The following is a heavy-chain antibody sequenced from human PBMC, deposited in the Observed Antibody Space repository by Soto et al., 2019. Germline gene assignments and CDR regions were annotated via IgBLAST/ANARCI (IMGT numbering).Heavy chain of an antibody. CDR3: ARGKFPFTFDY. V-gene: IGHV4-59*01. J-gene: IGHJ4*02. D-gene: IGHD3-10*01. CDR1: GGSISTYY. Sequence: SETLSLTCTVSGGSISTYYWSWIRQPPGKGLEWIGYIYYSGSTNYNPSLKSRVTISEDASKNQFSLKLSSVTAADTAVYYCARGKFPFTFDYWGQGTLVTVSS. CDR2: IYYSGST.